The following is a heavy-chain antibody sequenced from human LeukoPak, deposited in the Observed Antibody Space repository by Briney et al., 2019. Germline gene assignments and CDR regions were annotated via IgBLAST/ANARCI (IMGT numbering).Heavy chain of an antibody. D-gene: IGHD1-14*01. V-gene: IGHV1-69*06. CDR1: GGTFSSYA. J-gene: IGHJ5*02. Sequence: ASVKVSCKASGGTFSSYAISWVRQAPGQGLEWMGGIIPIFGTANYAQKFQGRVTITADKSTSTAYMELSSLRSEDTVVYYCASTCRNQNWFDPWGQGTLVTVSS. CDR3: ASTCRNQNWFDP. CDR2: IIPIFGTA.